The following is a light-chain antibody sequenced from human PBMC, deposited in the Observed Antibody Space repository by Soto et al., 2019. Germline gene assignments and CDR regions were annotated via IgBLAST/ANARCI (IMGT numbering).Light chain of an antibody. CDR1: QSLVHSGGNTY. Sequence: EVVVTQSPLSLPVTLGQPASISCRSSQSLVHSGGNTYLNWFQQRQGQSPRGLIYKVSNRDSGVPDIFNGSGSGTEFALKSSRVEVEDVGVYYCRQGTHWPLTLGGGTKVEIK. CDR2: KVS. V-gene: IGKV2-30*02. CDR3: RQGTHWPLT. J-gene: IGKJ4*01.